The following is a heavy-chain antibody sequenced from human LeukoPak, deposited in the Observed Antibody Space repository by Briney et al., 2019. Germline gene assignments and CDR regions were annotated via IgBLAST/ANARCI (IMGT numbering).Heavy chain of an antibody. CDR1: GFTVSSNY. D-gene: IGHD2-15*01. CDR2: IYSGGST. CDR3: AREYCSGGSCYWMDV. V-gene: IGHV3-53*01. Sequence: GGSLRLSCAASGFTVSSNYMSWVRQAPGKGLEWVSVIYSGGSTYYADSVKGRFTISGDNSKNTLYLQMNSLRAEDTAVYYCAREYCSGGSCYWMDVWGKGTTVTVSS. J-gene: IGHJ6*04.